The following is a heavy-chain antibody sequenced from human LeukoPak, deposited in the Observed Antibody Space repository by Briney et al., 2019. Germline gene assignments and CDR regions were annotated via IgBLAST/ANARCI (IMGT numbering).Heavy chain of an antibody. J-gene: IGHJ3*02. CDR3: ARALVRTLDAFDI. CDR2: IYYSGST. V-gene: IGHV4-39*07. CDR1: GVSISSSSYY. Sequence: SETLSLTCTASGVSISSSSYYWGWIRQPPGKGLEWIGSIYYSGSTYYNPSLQSRVTISVDTSKNQFSLKLSSVTAANTAVYYCARALVRTLDAFDIWGQGTMVTVSS. D-gene: IGHD1-1*01.